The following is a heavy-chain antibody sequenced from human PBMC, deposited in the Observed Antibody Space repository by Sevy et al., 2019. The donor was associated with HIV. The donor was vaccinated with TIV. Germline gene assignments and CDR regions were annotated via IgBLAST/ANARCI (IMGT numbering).Heavy chain of an antibody. D-gene: IGHD3-22*01. CDR3: ARDPTFSSDTRGYYPFDS. CDR2: ISYDGSNK. Sequence: GGSLGLSCAASGLIFSNYAIHWVRRAPGKGLEWVAVISYDGSNKHYAASVKGRFTISRDNSRNTLFLQMNSLRLDDTAVYYCARDPTFSSDTRGYYPFDSWGQGTLVTVSS. J-gene: IGHJ4*02. V-gene: IGHV3-30*04. CDR1: GLIFSNYA.